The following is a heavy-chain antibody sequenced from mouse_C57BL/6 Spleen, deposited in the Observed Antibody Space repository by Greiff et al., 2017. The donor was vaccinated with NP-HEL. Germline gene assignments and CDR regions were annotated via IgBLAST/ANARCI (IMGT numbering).Heavy chain of an antibody. D-gene: IGHD1-1*01. Sequence: VQLQQSGAELVRPGTSVKVSCKASGYAFTNYLIEWVKQRPGQGLEWIGVINPGSGGTNYNEKFKGKAKLTEAKSCSTSYMQLSSLTSEDSAVYCGARSLGTTVGAPFAYWGQGTLVTVSA. CDR1: GYAFTNYL. J-gene: IGHJ3*01. CDR3: ARSLGTTVGAPFAY. CDR2: INPGSGGT. V-gene: IGHV1-54*01.